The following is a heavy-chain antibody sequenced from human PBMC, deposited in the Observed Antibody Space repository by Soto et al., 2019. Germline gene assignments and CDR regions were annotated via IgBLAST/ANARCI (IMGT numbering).Heavy chain of an antibody. CDR3: ATSYDSGFDP. CDR1: GYPFSKYG. Sequence: QLQLVQSGAEVERPGASVRVSCKAYGYPFSKYGISWIRQAPGQGLEWMGWIKPDNGDTNYAQKFQGRVPMTTDTSSNTAYMELTSLRSDDTAVYYCATSYDSGFDPWGQGTLVSVSS. D-gene: IGHD5-12*01. CDR2: IKPDNGDT. J-gene: IGHJ5*02. V-gene: IGHV1-18*04.